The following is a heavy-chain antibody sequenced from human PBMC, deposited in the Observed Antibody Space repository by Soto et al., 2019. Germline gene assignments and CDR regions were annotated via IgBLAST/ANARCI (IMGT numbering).Heavy chain of an antibody. V-gene: IGHV3-33*03. J-gene: IGHJ6*02. Sequence: QVHLVESGGGVVQPGRSLRLSCAASGFTFSSYGMLWVRQAPGMGLEWVAVIWYNGSKKYYGESVKGRFTIFRDNSENTLYLEMSSLRAEVTAVYYCARQLAVPYAAYAMDVWGQGTTVTVSS. CDR2: IWYNGSKK. D-gene: IGHD2-15*01. CDR1: GFTFSSYG. CDR3: ARQLAVPYAAYAMDV.